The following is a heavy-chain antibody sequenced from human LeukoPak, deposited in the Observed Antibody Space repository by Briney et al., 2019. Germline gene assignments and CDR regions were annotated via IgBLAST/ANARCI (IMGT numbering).Heavy chain of an antibody. CDR2: IFHTGST. D-gene: IGHD3-10*01. V-gene: IGHV4-59*11. Sequence: SETLSLTCTVSGASITSHHWNWIRQPARKGLEWIGYIFHTGSTNSNPSLKSRVTKSVDTSKKQFSLKLSSVTAADTAVCYCARAPYGSGSYYNFRDGFDIWGQGTMVTVSS. CDR1: GASITSHH. CDR3: ARAPYGSGSYYNFRDGFDI. J-gene: IGHJ3*02.